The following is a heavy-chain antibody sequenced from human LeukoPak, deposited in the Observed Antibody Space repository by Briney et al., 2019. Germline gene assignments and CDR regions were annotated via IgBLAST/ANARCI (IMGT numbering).Heavy chain of an antibody. CDR3: AKLPILRFLEGFDY. J-gene: IGHJ4*02. CDR1: GFTFSSYA. Sequence: PGGSLRLSCAASGFTFSSYAMNWVRQAPGKGLEWVSAISGSGGSTYYADSVKGRFTISRDNSKNTLYLQMNSLRAEDTAVYYCAKLPILRFLEGFDYWGQGTLVTVSS. CDR2: ISGSGGST. D-gene: IGHD3-3*01. V-gene: IGHV3-23*01.